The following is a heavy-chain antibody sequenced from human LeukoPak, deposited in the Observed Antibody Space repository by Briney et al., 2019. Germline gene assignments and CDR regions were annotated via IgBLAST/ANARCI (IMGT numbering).Heavy chain of an antibody. Sequence: GRSLRLSCAASGFTFSSYAVHWVRQAPGKGLEWVAIVSYDGGNKYYADSVKGRFTISGDNSINTLYLQVSSLRAEDTAVYYCARGGRPGIQFRGFGMDVWGKGTTVTVSS. D-gene: IGHD6-13*01. V-gene: IGHV3-30*04. CDR3: ARGGRPGIQFRGFGMDV. CDR1: GFTFSSYA. CDR2: VSYDGGNK. J-gene: IGHJ6*04.